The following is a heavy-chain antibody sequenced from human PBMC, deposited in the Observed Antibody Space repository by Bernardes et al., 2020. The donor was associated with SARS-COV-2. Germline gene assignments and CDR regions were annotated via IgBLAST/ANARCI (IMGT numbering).Heavy chain of an antibody. CDR1: GFTFSNSV. CDR3: AKDKSPMITFGGVIASFFDY. CDR2: LSGSGRSP. Sequence: GGSLRLSCAASGFTFSNSVMSWVRQAPGTGLAWVSGLSGSGRSPYYADSVRGRFTISRDNFKNTLYLQMNSLRAEDTAVYYCAKDKSPMITFGGVIASFFDYWGKGTLVTVSS. V-gene: IGHV3-23*01. D-gene: IGHD3-16*02. J-gene: IGHJ4*02.